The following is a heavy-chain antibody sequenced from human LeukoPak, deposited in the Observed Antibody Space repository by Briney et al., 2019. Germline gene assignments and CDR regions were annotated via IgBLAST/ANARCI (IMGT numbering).Heavy chain of an antibody. CDR1: GFTVSSNY. Sequence: GGSLRLSGAASGFTVSSNYMSWVRQAPGKGLEWGSVIYSGGSTYDADCVKGRFTISRDNSKNTLYLQMNSLRAEDTAVYYCERDSGFWSGYGLDYWGQGTLVTVSS. J-gene: IGHJ4*02. V-gene: IGHV3-53*01. D-gene: IGHD3-3*01. CDR3: ERDSGFWSGYGLDY. CDR2: IYSGGST.